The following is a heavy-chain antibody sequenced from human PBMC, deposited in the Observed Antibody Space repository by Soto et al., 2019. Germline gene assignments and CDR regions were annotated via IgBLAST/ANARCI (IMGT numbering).Heavy chain of an antibody. CDR3: ARLGYCSSTSCYVLILDY. CDR2: IYYSGST. V-gene: IGHV4-59*01. Sequence: PSESLSLTCIVSGGSISRYYWSWIRQPPGKGLEWIGYIYYSGSTNYNPSLKSRVTISVDTSKNQFSLKLSSVTAADTAVYYCARLGYCSSTSCYVLILDYWGQGTLVTVS. CDR1: GGSISRYY. D-gene: IGHD2-2*01. J-gene: IGHJ4*02.